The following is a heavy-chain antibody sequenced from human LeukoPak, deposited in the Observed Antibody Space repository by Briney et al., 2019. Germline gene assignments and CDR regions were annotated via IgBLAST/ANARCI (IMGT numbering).Heavy chain of an antibody. CDR1: GFTFSSYS. CDR2: ISSSSSYI. J-gene: IGHJ4*02. V-gene: IGHV3-21*01. CDR3: ASEWFGGFPFDY. Sequence: GGSLRLSCAASGFTFSSYSMNWVRQAPGKGLEWVSSISSSSSYIYYADSVKGRFTISRDNAKNSLYLQMNSLRAEDTAVYYCASEWFGGFPFDYWGQGTLVTVSS. D-gene: IGHD3-10*01.